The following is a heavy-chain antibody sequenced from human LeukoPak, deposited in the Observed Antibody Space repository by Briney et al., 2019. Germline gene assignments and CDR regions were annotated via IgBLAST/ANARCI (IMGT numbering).Heavy chain of an antibody. V-gene: IGHV4-59*01. J-gene: IGHJ6*03. Sequence: SETLSLTCTVSGGSISSYYWSWIRQPPGKGLEWIGYIYYSGSTNYNPSLKSRVTISVDTSKNQFSLKLSSVTAADTAVYYCARGMYSSSRLVSYYMDVWGKGTTVTVSS. CDR1: GGSISSYY. D-gene: IGHD6-6*01. CDR2: IYYSGST. CDR3: ARGMYSSSRLVSYYMDV.